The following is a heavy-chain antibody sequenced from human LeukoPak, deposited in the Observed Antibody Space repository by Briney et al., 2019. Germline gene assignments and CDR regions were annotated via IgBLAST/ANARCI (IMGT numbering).Heavy chain of an antibody. J-gene: IGHJ5*02. CDR3: ARGARGDYSNWFDP. D-gene: IGHD4-17*01. Sequence: SETLSLTCAVYGGSFSGYYWSWIRQPPGKGLEWIGEINHSGSTNYNPSLKSRVTISVDTSKNQFSLKLSSVTAADTAVYYYARGARGDYSNWFDPWGQGTLVTVSS. CDR1: GGSFSGYY. CDR2: INHSGST. V-gene: IGHV4-34*01.